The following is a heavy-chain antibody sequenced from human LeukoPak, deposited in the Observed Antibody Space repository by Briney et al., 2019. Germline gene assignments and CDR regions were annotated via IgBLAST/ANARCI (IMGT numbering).Heavy chain of an antibody. D-gene: IGHD3-10*01. J-gene: IGHJ5*02. CDR3: ARTSLRRGPGSYYRFDP. CDR1: GGSFSGYY. Sequence: PSETLSLTCAVYGGSFSGYYWSWIRQPPGKGLEWMGEINHSGSTNYNPSLKSRVTISVDTSKNQFSLKLSSVTAADTAVYYCARTSLRRGPGSYYRFDPWGQGTLVTVSS. CDR2: INHSGST. V-gene: IGHV4-34*01.